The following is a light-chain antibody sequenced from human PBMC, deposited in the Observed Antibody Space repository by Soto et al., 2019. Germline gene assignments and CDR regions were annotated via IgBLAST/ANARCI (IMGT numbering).Light chain of an antibody. CDR3: QQYGSSAPIT. CDR2: GAS. Sequence: EIVLTQSPDTLSVSPGGRATLSCRASQSISDTLAWYQQKPGQAPRLLIYGASIRATGIPDRFSGSGSETDFTLTISRLEPEDFALYYCQQYGSSAPITFGQGTRLEIK. V-gene: IGKV3-20*01. J-gene: IGKJ5*01. CDR1: QSISDT.